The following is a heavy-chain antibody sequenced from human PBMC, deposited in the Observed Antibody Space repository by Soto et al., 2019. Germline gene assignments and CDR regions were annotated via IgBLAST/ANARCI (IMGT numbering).Heavy chain of an antibody. J-gene: IGHJ4*02. V-gene: IGHV1-3*01. CDR2: INAGNGNT. CDR3: ARSYYGSGSYPLGY. D-gene: IGHD3-10*01. CDR1: GYTFTSYA. Sequence: QVQLVQSGAEVKKPGASVKVSCKASGYTFTSYAMHWVRQAPGQRLEWMGWINAGNGNTKYSQKFQGRVTITRDTSASTAYMELGSLRSEDTAVYYCARSYYGSGSYPLGYWGQGTLVTVSS.